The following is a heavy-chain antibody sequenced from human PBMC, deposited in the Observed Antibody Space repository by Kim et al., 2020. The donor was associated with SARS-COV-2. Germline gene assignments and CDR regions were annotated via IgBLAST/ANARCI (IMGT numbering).Heavy chain of an antibody. V-gene: IGHV1-24*01. D-gene: IGHD3-10*01. CDR1: GYTLTELS. Sequence: ASVKVSCKVSGYTLTELSMHWVRQAPGKGLEWMGGFDPEDGETIYAQKFQGRVTMTEDTSTDTAYMELSSLRSEDTAVYYCATASVRGDYFDYWGQGTLVTVSS. CDR3: ATASVRGDYFDY. CDR2: FDPEDGET. J-gene: IGHJ4*02.